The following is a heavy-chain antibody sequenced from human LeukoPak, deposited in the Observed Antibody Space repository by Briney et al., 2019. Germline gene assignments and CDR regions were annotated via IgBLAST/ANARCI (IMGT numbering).Heavy chain of an antibody. Sequence: GGSLRLSCAASGFTFGNYVMSWVRQAPGKGLEWVSGLSGSGGTAHYADSVKGRFTISRDISKNTLYLQMNSLRVEDTAVYYCAKEGIWFGQSSDYWGQGTLVTVFS. CDR1: GFTFGNYV. D-gene: IGHD3-10*01. V-gene: IGHV3-23*01. CDR3: AKEGIWFGQSSDY. J-gene: IGHJ4*02. CDR2: LSGSGGTA.